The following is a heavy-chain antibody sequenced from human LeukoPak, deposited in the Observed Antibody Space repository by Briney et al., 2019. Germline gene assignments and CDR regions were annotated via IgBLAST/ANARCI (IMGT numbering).Heavy chain of an antibody. CDR2: ISYDGSNK. J-gene: IGHJ4*02. D-gene: IGHD2-2*01. CDR3: VRDFCGSTSCYGYYFDY. V-gene: IGHV3-30-3*01. CDR1: GFTFSSYA. Sequence: GGSLRLSCAASGFTFSSYAMYWVRQAPGKGLEWVAVISYDGSNKYYADSVKGRFTISRDNSKKMLYLQMNSLRAEDTAVYYCVRDFCGSTSCYGYYFDYWGQGTLVTVSS.